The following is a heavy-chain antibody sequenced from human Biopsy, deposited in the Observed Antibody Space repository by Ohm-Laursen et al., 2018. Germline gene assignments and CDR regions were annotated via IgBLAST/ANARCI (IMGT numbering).Heavy chain of an antibody. D-gene: IGHD3-9*01. CDR1: GGTFSNYG. V-gene: IGHV1-69*06. CDR2: NIPILGTG. J-gene: IGHJ1*01. Sequence: SSVKVSCKPPGGTFSNYGVNWVRQAPGQGLEWLGGNIPILGTGNYAQKFQDRVTVAADTSTSTATMELRSLRSDDTAVYYCTTKLTGYFHHWGQGTLVIVSS. CDR3: TTKLTGYFHH.